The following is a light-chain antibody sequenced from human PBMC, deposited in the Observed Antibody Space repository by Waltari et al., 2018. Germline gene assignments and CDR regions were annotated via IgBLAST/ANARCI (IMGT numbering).Light chain of an antibody. J-gene: IGLJ2*01. V-gene: IGLV2-23*02. Sequence: QSALTQPASVSGSPGQSITISCTGTSSDIGRYDLVSWYQKHPGKAPKLIIYQVSNRPSGDSVRCAGSKSGNTASLTISGLQAEDEADYSCCSSVGSSSFVVFGGGTKLAVL. CDR1: SSDIGRYDL. CDR2: QVS. CDR3: CSSVGSSSFVV.